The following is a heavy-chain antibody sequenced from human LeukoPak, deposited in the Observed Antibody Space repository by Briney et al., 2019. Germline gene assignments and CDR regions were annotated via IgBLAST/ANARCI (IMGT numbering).Heavy chain of an antibody. CDR1: GFTFSSYS. Sequence: GGSLRLSCAASGFTFSSYSMNWVRQAPGKGLEWVSYISSSSSTIYYADSVKGRFTISRDNAKNSLYLQMNSLRAEDTAVYYCARLIIMIVAHDAFDIWGQGTMVTVSS. V-gene: IGHV3-48*01. CDR2: ISSSSSTI. J-gene: IGHJ3*02. CDR3: ARLIIMIVAHDAFDI. D-gene: IGHD3-22*01.